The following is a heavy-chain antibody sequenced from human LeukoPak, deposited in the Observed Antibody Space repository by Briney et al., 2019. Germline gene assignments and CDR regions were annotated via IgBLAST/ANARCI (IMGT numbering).Heavy chain of an antibody. J-gene: IGHJ5*02. CDR1: GYTFTSCG. CDR3: ARGRVEYEWELLRWFDP. Sequence: GASVKVSCKASGYTFTSCGISWVRQAPGQGLEWMGWISAYNGNTNYAQKLQGRVTITADKSTSTAYMELSSLRSEDTAVYYCARGRVEYEWELLRWFDPWGQGTLVTVSS. CDR2: ISAYNGNT. D-gene: IGHD1-26*01. V-gene: IGHV1-18*01.